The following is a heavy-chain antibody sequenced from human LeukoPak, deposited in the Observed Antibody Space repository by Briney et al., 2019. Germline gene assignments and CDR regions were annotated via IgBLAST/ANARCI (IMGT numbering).Heavy chain of an antibody. CDR3: ATYSSSWHAIDY. D-gene: IGHD6-13*01. CDR2: INSDGSST. J-gene: IGHJ4*02. Sequence: GGSLRLSCAVSGFTFSSYWMHWVRQAPGKGLVWVSRINSDGSSTSYADSVKGRFTISRDNAKNTLYLQMNSLSGEDTAVYYCATYSSSWHAIDYWGQGTLVTVSS. CDR1: GFTFSSYW. V-gene: IGHV3-74*01.